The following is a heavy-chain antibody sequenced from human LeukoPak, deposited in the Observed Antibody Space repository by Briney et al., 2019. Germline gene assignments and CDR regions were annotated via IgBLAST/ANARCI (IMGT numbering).Heavy chain of an antibody. CDR3: ARGDPHADL. CDR1: GFAFSTYE. J-gene: IGHJ5*02. CDR2: ITISGQTK. V-gene: IGHV3-48*03. Sequence: GGCLRLSCAAPGFAFSTYEMSSVRQAPGKGLEWIADITISGQTKNYAASVKGRFTISSDNAMSSLYLQMNSLRVEDTGVFYCARGDPHADLWGQGTLVPVSS.